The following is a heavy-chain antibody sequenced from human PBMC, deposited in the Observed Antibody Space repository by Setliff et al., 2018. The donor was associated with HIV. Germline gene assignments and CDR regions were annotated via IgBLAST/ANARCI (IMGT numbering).Heavy chain of an antibody. V-gene: IGHV1-58*02. Sequence: SVKVSCKASGYTFTSYAMNWVRQAPGQGLEWMGWIIPIFGTANYAQKFQERVTITRDMSTSTAYMELSSLRSEDTAVYYCAAGRPNFEYWGQGTLVTVSS. J-gene: IGHJ4*02. CDR1: GYTFTSYA. CDR2: IIPIFGTA. CDR3: AAGRPNFEY.